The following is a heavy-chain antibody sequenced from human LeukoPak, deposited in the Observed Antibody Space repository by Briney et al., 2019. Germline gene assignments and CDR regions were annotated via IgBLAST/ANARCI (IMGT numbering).Heavy chain of an antibody. Sequence: GGSLRLSCTASGFIFSSYAMAWVRQTPGKGLEWVSTVTGTGIATYYADSVKGRFTISRDNSKNMVYLQMNSLRAEDTAVYYCARVSSWTKYYFDFWGQGTLVTVSS. V-gene: IGHV3-23*01. CDR1: GFIFSSYA. CDR2: VTGTGIAT. CDR3: ARVSSWTKYYFDF. J-gene: IGHJ4*02. D-gene: IGHD6-13*01.